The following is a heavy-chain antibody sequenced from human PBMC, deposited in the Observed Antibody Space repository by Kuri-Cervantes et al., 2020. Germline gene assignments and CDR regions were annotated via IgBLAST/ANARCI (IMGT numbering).Heavy chain of an antibody. D-gene: IGHD5-18*01. J-gene: IGHJ6*04. Sequence: GESLKISCAASGFTFSSYSMNWVRQAPGKGPEWVSYIGISSSAIYYADSVKGRFTISRDNARNSLHLQMNSLGAEDTAVYYCAREGDSYWIMDVWGKGTTVTVSS. CDR2: IGISSSAI. CDR3: AREGDSYWIMDV. CDR1: GFTFSSYS. V-gene: IGHV3-48*01.